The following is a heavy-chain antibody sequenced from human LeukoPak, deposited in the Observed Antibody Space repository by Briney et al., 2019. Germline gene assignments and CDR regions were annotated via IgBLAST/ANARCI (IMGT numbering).Heavy chain of an antibody. CDR1: GFTFSSYA. J-gene: IGHJ5*02. Sequence: GGSLRLSCAASGFTFSSYAMSWVRQAPGKGLQWVSGISSTGGSTYYADSVKGRFTISRDISKNTLFLQMNSLRAEDTAVYYCARDSSGWFTNWFDPWGQGTLVTVSS. V-gene: IGHV3-23*01. D-gene: IGHD6-19*01. CDR2: ISSTGGST. CDR3: ARDSSGWFTNWFDP.